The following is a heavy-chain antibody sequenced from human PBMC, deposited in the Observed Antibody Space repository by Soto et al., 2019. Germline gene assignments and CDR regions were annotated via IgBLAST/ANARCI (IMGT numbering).Heavy chain of an antibody. CDR2: IYLADCQT. CDR1: GTYFCNNW. V-gene: IGHV5-51*01. D-gene: IGHD3-10*01. J-gene: IGHJ4*02. CDR3: AAHGAINMHRGDPGFDY. Sequence: GESLKICCTGFGTYFCNNWIGWVRQMPGKGQEWMAMIYLADCQTKYRPFFHGLVTISDDKSISTASLQWSALKASDTVMYYCAAHGAINMHRGDPGFDYWGQGTLVTVSS.